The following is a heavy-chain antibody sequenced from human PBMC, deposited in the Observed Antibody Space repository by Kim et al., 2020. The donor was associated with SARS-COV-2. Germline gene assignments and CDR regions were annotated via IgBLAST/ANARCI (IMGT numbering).Heavy chain of an antibody. D-gene: IGHD1-26*01. V-gene: IGHV3-33*05. CDR1: GFTFSSYG. J-gene: IGHJ6*02. CDR3: ARDHSMALRWDSDGMDV. Sequence: GGSLRLSCAASGFTFSSYGMHWVRQAPGKGLEWVAVISYDGSNKYYADSVKGRFTISRDNSKNTLYLQMNSLRAEDTAVYYCARDHSMALRWDSDGMDVWGQGTTVTVSS. CDR2: ISYDGSNK.